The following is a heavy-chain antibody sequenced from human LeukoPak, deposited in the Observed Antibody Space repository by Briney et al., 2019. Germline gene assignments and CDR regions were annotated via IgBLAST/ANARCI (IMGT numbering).Heavy chain of an antibody. D-gene: IGHD3-10*01. CDR1: GGSISSYY. CDR2: IYYSGST. Sequence: PSETLSLTCTVSGGSISSYYWSWIRQPPGKGLEWIGYIYYSGSTNYNPSLKSRVTISVDTSKNQFSLKLSSVTAADTAVYYCARVFGGRLGFDYWGQGTLVTVSS. V-gene: IGHV4-59*01. J-gene: IGHJ4*02. CDR3: ARVFGGRLGFDY.